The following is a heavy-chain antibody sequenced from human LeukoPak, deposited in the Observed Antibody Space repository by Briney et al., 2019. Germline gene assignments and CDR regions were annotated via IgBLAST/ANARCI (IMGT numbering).Heavy chain of an antibody. D-gene: IGHD2-15*01. V-gene: IGHV4-59*08. CDR2: IYYSGST. J-gene: IGHJ4*02. CDR3: ARPYCSGGSCYPYNFDY. Sequence: SETLSLTCTVSGGSISSYYWSWIRQPPGKGLEWIGYIYYSGSTNYNPSLKSRVTISVDTSKNQFSLKLSSVTAADTAVYYCARPYCSGGSCYPYNFDYWGQGTLVTVSS. CDR1: GGSISSYY.